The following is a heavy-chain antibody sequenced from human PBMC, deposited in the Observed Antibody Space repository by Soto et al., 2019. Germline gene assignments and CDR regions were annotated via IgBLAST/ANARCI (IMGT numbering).Heavy chain of an antibody. CDR2: MNPNSGNT. CDR1: GYTFTSYD. V-gene: IGHV1-8*01. J-gene: IGHJ5*02. Sequence: QVQLVQSGAEVKKPGASVKVSCEASGYTFTSYDINWVRQATGQGLEWMGWMNPNSGNTLYAQKFQGRVTMTRNTAISTAYMELSSLRSEDTAVYYCASVETYCGGDCPPWGQGTLVTVSS. D-gene: IGHD2-21*02. CDR3: ASVETYCGGDCPP.